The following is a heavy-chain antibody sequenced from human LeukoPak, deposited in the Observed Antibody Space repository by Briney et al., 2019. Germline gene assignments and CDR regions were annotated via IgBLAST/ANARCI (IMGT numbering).Heavy chain of an antibody. V-gene: IGHV4-59*08. CDR3: ARARYTGSYSLFDY. D-gene: IGHD1-26*01. J-gene: IGHJ4*02. CDR2: IYYSGST. CDR1: GGSISSYY. Sequence: PSETLSLTCTVAGGSISSYYWSWIRQPPGKGLEWIGYIYYSGSTNYNPSLKSRVTISEDTSKNQFSLRLTSVTAADTAVYYCARARYTGSYSLFDYWGQGTLVTVSS.